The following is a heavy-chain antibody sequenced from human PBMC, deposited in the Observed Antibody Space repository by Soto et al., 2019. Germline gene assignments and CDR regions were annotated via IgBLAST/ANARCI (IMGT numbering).Heavy chain of an antibody. CDR1: GFASSSSS. Sequence: GGPLRVPCGASGFASSSSSMHWVRQAPGKGLVWVSRINGDGSSTNYADSVKGRFTISRDNTTNTLYLQMNSLRAEDTAVYYCARDLLTGGYFDAWGEGTLDTVTS. CDR3: ARDLLTGGYFDA. V-gene: IGHV3-74*01. J-gene: IGHJ5*02. D-gene: IGHD5-12*01. CDR2: INGDGSST.